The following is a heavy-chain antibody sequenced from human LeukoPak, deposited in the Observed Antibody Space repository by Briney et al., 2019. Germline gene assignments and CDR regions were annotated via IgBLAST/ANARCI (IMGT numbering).Heavy chain of an antibody. CDR3: TRPSLDYYYGMDV. CDR2: IRSKANNYAT. J-gene: IGHJ6*02. V-gene: IGHV3-73*01. CDR1: GFTFSDSA. Sequence: GGSLRLSCAASGFTFSDSALHWVRQASGKGLEWVGRIRSKANNYATAYAASVKGRFTISRDDSKNTAYLQMNSLKTEDTAVYYCTRPSLDYYYGMDVWGQGTTVTVSS.